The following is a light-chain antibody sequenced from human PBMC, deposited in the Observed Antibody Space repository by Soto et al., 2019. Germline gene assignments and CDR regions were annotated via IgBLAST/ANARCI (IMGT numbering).Light chain of an antibody. CDR2: QVN. CDR1: SNDVGANDY. V-gene: IGLV2-14*01. CDR3: SSFTTTSTYV. Sequence: QSALTQPASVSGSPGQSITISCTGTSNDVGANDYISWYQQYPGKAPQLMIYQVNDRPAGVSNRFSGSKSGNTASLTISGLQTEDEAEYYCSSFTTTSTYVFGGGTKVTVL. J-gene: IGLJ1*01.